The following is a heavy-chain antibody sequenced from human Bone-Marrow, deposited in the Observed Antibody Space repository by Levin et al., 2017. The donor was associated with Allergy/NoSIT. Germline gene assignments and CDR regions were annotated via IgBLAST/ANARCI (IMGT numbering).Heavy chain of an antibody. V-gene: IGHV3-30*04. Sequence: GGSLRLSCAASGFTFSSYAMHWVRQAPGKGLEWVAVISYDGSNKYYADSVKGRFTISRDNSKNTLYLQMNSLRAEDTAVYYCARVALASSGWYYWVGMDGWGQGTTVTVSS. CDR2: ISYDGSNK. CDR3: ARVALASSGWYYWVGMDG. CDR1: GFTFSSYA. D-gene: IGHD6-19*01. J-gene: IGHJ6*02.